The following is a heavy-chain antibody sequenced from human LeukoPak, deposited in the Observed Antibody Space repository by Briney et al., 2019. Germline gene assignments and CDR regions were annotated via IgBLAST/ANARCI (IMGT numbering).Heavy chain of an antibody. CDR3: AAQVAVATINY. Sequence: GGSLRLSCAASGFSFSTFGMHWARQAPGKGLEWVAVISYDGSNKYYADSVKGRFTISRDNSKNTLYLQMNSLRAEDTAVYYCAAQVAVATINYWGQGTLVTVSS. D-gene: IGHD5-12*01. CDR2: ISYDGSNK. J-gene: IGHJ4*02. CDR1: GFSFSTFG. V-gene: IGHV3-30*03.